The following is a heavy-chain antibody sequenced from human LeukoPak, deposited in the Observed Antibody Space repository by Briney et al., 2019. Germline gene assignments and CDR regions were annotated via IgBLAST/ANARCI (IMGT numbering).Heavy chain of an antibody. D-gene: IGHD2-2*01. CDR3: ARGDIVVVPAALDV. J-gene: IGHJ6*04. CDR2: IYTSGST. V-gene: IGHV4-4*07. Sequence: SETLSLTCTVSGGSISSYYRSWIRQPAGKGLEWIGRIYTSGSTNYNPSLKSRVTMSVDTSKNQFSLKLSSVTAADTAVYYCARGDIVVVPAALDVWGKGTTVTVSS. CDR1: GGSISSYY.